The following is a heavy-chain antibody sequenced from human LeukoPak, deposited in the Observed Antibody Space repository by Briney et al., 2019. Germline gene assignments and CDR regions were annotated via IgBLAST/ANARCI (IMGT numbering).Heavy chain of an antibody. V-gene: IGHV3-23*01. CDR3: AKGRERYYDSSGLLDY. D-gene: IGHD3-22*01. Sequence: GGSLRLSCAASGFTFSSYEMNWVRQAPGKGLEWVSAISGSGGSTYYADSVKGRFTISRDNAKNSLYLQMNSLRAEDTALYYCAKGRERYYDSSGLLDYWGQGTLVTVSS. J-gene: IGHJ4*02. CDR1: GFTFSSYE. CDR2: ISGSGGST.